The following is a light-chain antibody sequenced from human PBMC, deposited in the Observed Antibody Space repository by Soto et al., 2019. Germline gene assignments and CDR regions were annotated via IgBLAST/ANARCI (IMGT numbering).Light chain of an antibody. CDR1: SSDVGSYKL. J-gene: IGLJ2*01. Sequence: QSALTQPASVSGSPGQSITISCTGTSSDVGSYKLVSWYQQHPGKAPKHMIYEGSKRPSGVSNRFSGSKSGNTASLTISGLQAEDEADYYCCSYAGSSTDVVFGGGTKLTVL. CDR2: EGS. V-gene: IGLV2-23*01. CDR3: CSYAGSSTDVV.